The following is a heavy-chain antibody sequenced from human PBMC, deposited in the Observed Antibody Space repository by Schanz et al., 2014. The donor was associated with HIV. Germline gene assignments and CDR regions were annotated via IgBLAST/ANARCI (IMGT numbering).Heavy chain of an antibody. CDR1: DYLFSRYG. CDR3: AREKTTLNWFDP. D-gene: IGHD4-4*01. CDR2: ISTSNGNT. J-gene: IGHJ5*02. V-gene: IGHV1-18*01. Sequence: QVQLVQSGAEVKRPGASVKVSCKASDYLFSRYGISWVRQAPGQGLEWMGWISTSNGNTNYAQKFQGRVTMTTDTSTSTAYMELRSLRSDDTAVYYCAREKTTLNWFDPWGQGTLVTVSS.